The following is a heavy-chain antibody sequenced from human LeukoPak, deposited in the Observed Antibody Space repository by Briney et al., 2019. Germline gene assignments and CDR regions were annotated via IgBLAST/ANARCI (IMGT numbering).Heavy chain of an antibody. D-gene: IGHD3-9*01. J-gene: IGHJ5*02. V-gene: IGHV3-21*04. CDR1: GFTFSSYS. CDR3: AKDPTSVGGRHDWLLDS. Sequence: GGSLRLSCAASGFTFSSYSMNWVRQAPGKGLEWVSSISSSSSYIYYADSVKGRFTISRDNSKNTLYLQMNYLRAEDTAVYYCAKDPTSVGGRHDWLLDSWGQGTLVTVSS. CDR2: ISSSSSYI.